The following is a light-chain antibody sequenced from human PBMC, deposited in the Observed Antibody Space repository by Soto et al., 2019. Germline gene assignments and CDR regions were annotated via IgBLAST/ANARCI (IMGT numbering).Light chain of an antibody. CDR3: QQGDIWPWT. J-gene: IGKJ1*01. V-gene: IGKV3D-15*01. CDR1: QTVSSH. CDR2: GVF. Sequence: EVVITQSPVTLSVSLWQRATLSCRASQTVSSHIAWYQQKPGQAPRLLISGVFVRATGIPGRFSGSGSGTEFTLTISSLQSEDFATYYCQQGDIWPWTFGQGTRWIS.